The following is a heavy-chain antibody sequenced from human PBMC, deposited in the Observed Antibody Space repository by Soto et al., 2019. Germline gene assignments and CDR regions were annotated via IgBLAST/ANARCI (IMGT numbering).Heavy chain of an antibody. CDR1: GFTFINYC. Sequence: SXRLSCAASGFTFINYCMHWVRQAPGKGLEWVAFISDDGSNKYYADSVKGRFTISRDNAKNSLYLQMNSLRAEDTAVYYCASLRYGDYVTIWGQGTMVTVSS. CDR2: ISDDGSNK. CDR3: ASLRYGDYVTI. D-gene: IGHD4-17*01. V-gene: IGHV3-30*03. J-gene: IGHJ3*02.